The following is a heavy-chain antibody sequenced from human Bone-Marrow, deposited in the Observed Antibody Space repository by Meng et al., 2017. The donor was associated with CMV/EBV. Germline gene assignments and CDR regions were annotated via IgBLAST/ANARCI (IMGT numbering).Heavy chain of an antibody. J-gene: IGHJ6*02. D-gene: IGHD1-26*01. CDR2: INTNSGGT. CDR1: GYTFTGYY. CDR3: ASSRDNLVGATYYYYYGVNV. Sequence: ASVKVSCKASGYTFTGYYMHWVRQAPGQGLEWMGWINTNSGGTNYAQTFQGRVTMTRDTSISPAYMELSRLRSDDTAVYYCASSRDNLVGATYYYYYGVNVWGQRTTVTVSS. V-gene: IGHV1-2*02.